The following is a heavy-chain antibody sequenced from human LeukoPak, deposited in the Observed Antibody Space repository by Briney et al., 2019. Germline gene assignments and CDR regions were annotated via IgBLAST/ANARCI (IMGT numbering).Heavy chain of an antibody. Sequence: GGSLRLSCAASGFTFSDYYMSWIRQAPGKGLEWVSYISSSGSTIHYADSVKGRFTISRDNAKNSLYLQMNSLRAEDTAVYYCARRPRQLPSDYWGQGTLVTVSS. D-gene: IGHD2-2*01. CDR3: ARRPRQLPSDY. CDR1: GFTFSDYY. J-gene: IGHJ4*02. V-gene: IGHV3-11*04. CDR2: ISSSGSTI.